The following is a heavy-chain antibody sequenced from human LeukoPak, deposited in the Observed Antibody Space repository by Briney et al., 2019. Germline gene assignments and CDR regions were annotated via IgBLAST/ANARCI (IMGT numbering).Heavy chain of an antibody. Sequence: SVKVSCKASGGTFSSYTISWVRQAPGQGLEWMGRIIPILGIANYAQEFQGRVTITADKSTSTAYMELSSLRSEDTAVYYCARDHHYYDSHWYFDLWGRGTLVTVSS. D-gene: IGHD3-22*01. V-gene: IGHV1-69*04. J-gene: IGHJ2*01. CDR1: GGTFSSYT. CDR3: ARDHHYYDSHWYFDL. CDR2: IIPILGIA.